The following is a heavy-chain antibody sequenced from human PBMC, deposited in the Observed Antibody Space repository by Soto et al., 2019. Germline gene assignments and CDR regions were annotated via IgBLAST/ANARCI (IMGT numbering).Heavy chain of an antibody. Sequence: QVQLVQSGAEVKKPGSSVKVSCKASGGTFSSYAISWVRQAPGQGLEWLGGIIPIFGTANYAQKFQGRVTITADESTSTAYMELSSLRAEDTAVYYCARYGDYVEYFDYWGQGTLVTVSS. CDR2: IIPIFGTA. CDR1: GGTFSSYA. V-gene: IGHV1-69*01. D-gene: IGHD4-17*01. J-gene: IGHJ4*02. CDR3: ARYGDYVEYFDY.